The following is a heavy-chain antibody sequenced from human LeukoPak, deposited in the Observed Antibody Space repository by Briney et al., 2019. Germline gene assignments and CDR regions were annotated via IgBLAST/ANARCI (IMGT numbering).Heavy chain of an antibody. CDR2: ISGSGDST. V-gene: IGHV3-23*01. D-gene: IGHD1-1*01. CDR1: GFTFSSYA. Sequence: GGSLRLSCAASGFTFSSYAITWVRQAPGEGLEWVSSISGSGDSTYYADSVKGRFTISRDNSKNTFYLQMNSLRADDTALYYCAKDRTGTTGRDWLDPWGQGTLVTVSS. J-gene: IGHJ5*02. CDR3: AKDRTGTTGRDWLDP.